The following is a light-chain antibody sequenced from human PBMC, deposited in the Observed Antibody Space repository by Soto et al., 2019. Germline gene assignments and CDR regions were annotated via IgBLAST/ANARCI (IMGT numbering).Light chain of an antibody. CDR2: EVS. CDR1: SSDVGDYDY. V-gene: IGLV2-14*01. Sequence: QSALTQPASVSGSPGQSITISCTGTSSDVGDYDYVSWYQQHPRKAPKVMIYEVSNRPSGISNRFSGSKSVNTASLTSSGLQAEDEADYYCSSYTSSSTTYVFGTGTKLTVL. J-gene: IGLJ1*01. CDR3: SSYTSSSTTYV.